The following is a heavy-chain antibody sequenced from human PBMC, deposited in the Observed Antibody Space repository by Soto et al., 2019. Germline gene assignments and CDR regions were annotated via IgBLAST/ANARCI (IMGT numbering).Heavy chain of an antibody. CDR3: ARGGIGWYGKGYYYYGMDV. CDR1: GGSISSGGYS. J-gene: IGHJ6*02. V-gene: IGHV4-30-2*01. CDR2: IYHSGST. D-gene: IGHD6-19*01. Sequence: LSLTCAVSGGSISSGGYSWSWIRQPPGKGLAWIGYIYHSGSTYYNPSLKSRVTISVDRSKDQFSLKLSSVTAADTAVYYCARGGIGWYGKGYYYYGMDVWGQGTTVTVSS.